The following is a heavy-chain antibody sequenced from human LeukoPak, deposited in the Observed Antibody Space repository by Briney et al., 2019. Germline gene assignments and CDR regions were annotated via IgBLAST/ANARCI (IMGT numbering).Heavy chain of an antibody. V-gene: IGHV4-39*01. Sequence: SETLSLTCTVSGGSISRSSYYWGWIRQPPGKGLEWIATIYYSGSTYYNPSLKGRVTISADTSKNQFSLKLSSVTAADTAVYYCARLTSGHFDYWGQGTLVTVSS. J-gene: IGHJ4*02. CDR2: IYYSGST. CDR3: ARLTSGHFDY. CDR1: GGSISRSSYY. D-gene: IGHD3-10*01.